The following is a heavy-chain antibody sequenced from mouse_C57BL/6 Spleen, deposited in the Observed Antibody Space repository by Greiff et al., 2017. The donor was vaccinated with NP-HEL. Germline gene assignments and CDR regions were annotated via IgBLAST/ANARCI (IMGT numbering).Heavy chain of an antibody. CDR3: ASQIGGYAMDY. Sequence: QVQLKQPGAELVKPGASVKLSCKASGYTFTSYWMHWVKQRPGQGLEWIGMIHPNSGSTNYNEKFKSKATLTVDKSSSTAYMQLSSLTSEDSAVYYCASQIGGYAMDYWGQGTSVTVSS. CDR2: IHPNSGST. CDR1: GYTFTSYW. V-gene: IGHV1-64*01. J-gene: IGHJ4*01.